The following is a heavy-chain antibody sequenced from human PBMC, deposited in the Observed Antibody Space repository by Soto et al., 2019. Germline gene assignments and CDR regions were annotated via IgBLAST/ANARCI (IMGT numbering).Heavy chain of an antibody. V-gene: IGHV1-69*02. J-gene: IGHJ6*04. CDR1: GGTFSSYT. Sequence: GASVKVSCKASGGTFSSYTISWVRQAPGQGLEWMGRIIPILGIANYAQKFQGRVTITADKTTSTAYMELSSLRSEDTAVYYCSRVEAAGVPYYYYDMDVWGKGTTVTVSS. CDR3: SRVEAAGVPYYYYDMDV. CDR2: IIPILGIA. D-gene: IGHD6-13*01.